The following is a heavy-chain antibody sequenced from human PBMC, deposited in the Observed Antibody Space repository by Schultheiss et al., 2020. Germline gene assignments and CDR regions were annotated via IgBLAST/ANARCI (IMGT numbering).Heavy chain of an antibody. J-gene: IGHJ4*02. V-gene: IGHV3-23*01. Sequence: GGSLRLSCAASGFTFSSYAMSWVRQAPGKGLEWVSAISESGGSTFYADSVKGRFTISRDNSKSTLYLQMNSLRAEDTAVYYCAQSPNWYKPDYWGQGTVVTVSS. CDR1: GFTFSSYA. D-gene: IGHD1-1*01. CDR3: AQSPNWYKPDY. CDR2: ISESGGST.